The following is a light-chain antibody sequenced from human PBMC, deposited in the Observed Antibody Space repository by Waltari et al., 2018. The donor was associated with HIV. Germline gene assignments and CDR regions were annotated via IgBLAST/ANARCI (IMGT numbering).Light chain of an antibody. V-gene: IGLV2-11*01. J-gene: IGLJ1*01. CDR3: CSYAGRYTYV. CDR1: TNDIGNYNY. CDR2: YVR. Sequence: QSALTQPRSVYGSPGPSVTLSCTGTTNDIGNYNYVSWYQQHPGKAPKLIIYYVRKRPSGVPVRFSGSKSGNTASLTISGLQAEDEADYYCCSYAGRYTYVFGTGTTVTVL.